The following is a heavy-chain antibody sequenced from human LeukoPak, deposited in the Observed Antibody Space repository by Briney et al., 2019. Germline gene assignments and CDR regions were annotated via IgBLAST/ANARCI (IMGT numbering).Heavy chain of an antibody. CDR3: ARDTVRDAYNGLGY. D-gene: IGHD5-24*01. Sequence: GGSLRPSCAASGFALSDYYMTWIRQAPGKVLEWVSYMSSSGITINYADSVKGRFTISRDNAENSLFLQMNSLRVEDTAVYYCARDTVRDAYNGLGYWGQGVLVTVSS. CDR1: GFALSDYY. J-gene: IGHJ4*02. CDR2: MSSSGITI. V-gene: IGHV3-11*04.